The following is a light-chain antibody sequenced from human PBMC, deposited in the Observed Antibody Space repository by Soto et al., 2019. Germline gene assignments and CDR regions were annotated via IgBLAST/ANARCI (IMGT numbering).Light chain of an antibody. CDR2: RDD. J-gene: IGLJ3*02. V-gene: IGLV1-47*01. CDR3: ASWDDSLSAWV. Sequence: QSVLTQPPSTSGTPGQRVTISCSGRTSNIGSNSVYWYQQLPGTAPKLLIYRDDQRPSGVPDRFSGSKSGTSASLAISGLRSEDEADYYCASWDDSLSAWVFGGGTKLTVL. CDR1: TSNIGSNS.